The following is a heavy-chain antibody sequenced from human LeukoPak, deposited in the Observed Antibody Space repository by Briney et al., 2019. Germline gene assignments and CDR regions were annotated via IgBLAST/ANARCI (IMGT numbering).Heavy chain of an antibody. CDR1: GGSFSGYY. J-gene: IGHJ4*02. D-gene: IGHD4-23*01. CDR3: ARACMEVVKQVIQYYFDY. V-gene: IGHV4-34*01. Sequence: SETLSLTCAVYGGSFSGYYWSWIRQPPGKGLEWIGEINHSGSTNYNPSLKSRVTISVDTSKNQFSLKLSSVTAADTAVYYCARACMEVVKQVIQYYFDYWGQGTLVTVSS. CDR2: INHSGST.